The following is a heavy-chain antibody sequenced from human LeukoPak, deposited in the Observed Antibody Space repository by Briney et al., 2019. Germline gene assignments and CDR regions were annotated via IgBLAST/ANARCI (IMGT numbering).Heavy chain of an antibody. V-gene: IGHV1-2*02. J-gene: IGHJ5*02. CDR2: INPNSGGT. CDR3: ARRQQQLVRGDNWFDP. D-gene: IGHD6-13*01. CDR1: GYTFTSYD. Sequence: GASVKVSCKASGYTFTSYDINWVRQATGQGLEWMGWINPNSGGTNYAQKFQGRVTMTRDTSISTAYMELSRLRSDDTAVYYCARRQQQLVRGDNWFDPWGQGTLVTVSS.